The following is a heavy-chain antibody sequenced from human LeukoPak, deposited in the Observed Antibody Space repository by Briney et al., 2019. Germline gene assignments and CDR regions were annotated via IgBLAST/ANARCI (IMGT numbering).Heavy chain of an antibody. CDR3: AKDGNWARFEN. V-gene: IGHV3-23*01. Sequence: GGSLRLSCAASGFSFSNYGMNWVRQAPGKGLEWVSGITGSGGTTYYADSVKGRFTISRDNSKNTLYLQMNSPRAEDTAAYYCAKDGNWARFENWGQGTLVTVSS. J-gene: IGHJ4*02. D-gene: IGHD7-27*01. CDR2: ITGSGGTT. CDR1: GFSFSNYG.